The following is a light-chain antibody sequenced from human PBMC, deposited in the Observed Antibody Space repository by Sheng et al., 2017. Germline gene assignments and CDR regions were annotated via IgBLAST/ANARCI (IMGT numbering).Light chain of an antibody. J-gene: IGLJ3*02. Sequence: SYVLTQPPSASVAPGQTARITCGGDNIGSKSVHWYQQKPGQAPVXVVYDDRDRPSGIPERFSGSNSGNTATLTISRVEVGDESDYHCQVWDSRSDHVVFGGGTKLTVL. CDR3: QVWDSRSDHVV. CDR2: DDR. V-gene: IGLV3-21*02. CDR1: NIGSKS.